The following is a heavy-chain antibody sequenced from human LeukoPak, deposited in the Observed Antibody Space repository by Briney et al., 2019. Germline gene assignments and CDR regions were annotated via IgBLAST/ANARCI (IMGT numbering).Heavy chain of an antibody. CDR2: IWYDGSNK. CDR3: AGGNYDSSGVADY. V-gene: IGHV3-33*01. J-gene: IGHJ4*02. Sequence: PGRSLRLSCAASGFTFSTYGMHWVRQAPGKGLEWVAVIWYDGSNKYYADSVKGRFTISRGNSKNTLYLQMNSLRAEDTAVYHCAGGNYDSSGVADYWGQGTLVTVSS. CDR1: GFTFSTYG. D-gene: IGHD3-22*01.